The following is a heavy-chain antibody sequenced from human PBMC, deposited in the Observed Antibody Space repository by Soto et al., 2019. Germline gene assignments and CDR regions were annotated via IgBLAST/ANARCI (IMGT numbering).Heavy chain of an antibody. Sequence: SETLSLTCTISGGSIRSEDHYWSWVRQSPGKGLEWLGHLYYSGSTYYNPALKSRVTISVDTSKNQFSLKLSSVTAADTAVYYCARGITMIVVDHDAFDIWGQGTMVTVSS. CDR2: LYYSGST. V-gene: IGHV4-30-4*01. CDR1: GGSIRSEDHY. CDR3: ARGITMIVVDHDAFDI. D-gene: IGHD3-22*01. J-gene: IGHJ3*02.